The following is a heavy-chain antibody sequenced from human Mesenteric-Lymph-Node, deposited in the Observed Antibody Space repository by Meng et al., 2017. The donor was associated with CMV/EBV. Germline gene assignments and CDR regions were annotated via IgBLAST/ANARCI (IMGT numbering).Heavy chain of an antibody. CDR1: GGSITNYY. CDR2: IYHSGNT. Sequence: SETLSLTCTVSGGSITNYYWTWIRQPPGKGLEWIGYIYHSGNTNYNPSLKGRVTISIDTSKKQFSLKLSSVTAADTAMYYCTRGDWYSSSWGGFDYWGQGALVTVSS. D-gene: IGHD6-13*01. CDR3: TRGDWYSSSWGGFDY. J-gene: IGHJ4*02. V-gene: IGHV4-59*01.